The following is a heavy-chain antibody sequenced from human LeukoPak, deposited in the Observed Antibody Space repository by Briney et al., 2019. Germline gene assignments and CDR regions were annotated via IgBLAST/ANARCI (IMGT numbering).Heavy chain of an antibody. J-gene: IGHJ2*01. CDR2: IYTSGST. Sequence: PSETLSLTCTVSGGSISSGSYYWSWIRQPAGKGLEWIGRIYTSGSTNYNPSLKSRVTMSVDTSKNQFSLRLNSVTAADTAVYYCARGGWSLDFWGRGTLVTVSS. CDR1: GGSISSGSYY. CDR3: ARGGWSLDF. V-gene: IGHV4-61*02.